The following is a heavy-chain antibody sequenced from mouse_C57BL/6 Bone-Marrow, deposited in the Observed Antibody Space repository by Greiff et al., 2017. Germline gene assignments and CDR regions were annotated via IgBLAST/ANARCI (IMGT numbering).Heavy chain of an antibody. J-gene: IGHJ2*01. CDR3: ARSPHYYGSSYYFDY. CDR1: GFTFTDYY. CDR2: IRNKANGYTT. Sequence: EVKVEESGGGLVQPGGSLSLSCAASGFTFTDYYMSWVRQPPGKALEWLGFIRNKANGYTTEYSASVKGRFTISRDNSQSILYLQMNALRAEDSATYYCARSPHYYGSSYYFDYWGQGTTLTVSS. D-gene: IGHD1-1*01. V-gene: IGHV7-3*01.